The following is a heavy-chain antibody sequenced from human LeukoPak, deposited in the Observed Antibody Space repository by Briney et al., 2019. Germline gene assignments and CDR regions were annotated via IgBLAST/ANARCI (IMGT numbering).Heavy chain of an antibody. CDR2: IKEDGSEK. V-gene: IGHV3-7*03. Sequence: GGSLRLSCAASGFTFSGYWMTWVRQAPGKGLEWVANIKEDGSEKNYVDSVKGRFTISRDNAKNSLYLQMNSLRAEDTAVYYCTRDPRRLDYWGQGTLVTVSS. CDR1: GFTFSGYW. J-gene: IGHJ4*02. CDR3: TRDPRRLDY.